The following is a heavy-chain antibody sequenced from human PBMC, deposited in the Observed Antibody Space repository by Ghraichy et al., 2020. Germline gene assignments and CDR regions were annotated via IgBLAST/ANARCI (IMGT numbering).Heavy chain of an antibody. D-gene: IGHD6-13*01. V-gene: IGHV3-23*01. J-gene: IGHJ4*02. CDR3: AKALDSSSWLLYRVDY. Sequence: AGSLRLSCAASGFTFSSYAMSWVRQAPGKGLEWVSAISDSGASTYYADSVKGRFSISRDNSKNTLYLQMNSLRAEDTAVYYCAKALDSSSWLLYRVDYWGQGTLVTVSS. CDR2: ISDSGAST. CDR1: GFTFSSYA.